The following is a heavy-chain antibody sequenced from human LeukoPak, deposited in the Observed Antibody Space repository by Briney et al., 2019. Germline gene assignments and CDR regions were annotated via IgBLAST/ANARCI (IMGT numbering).Heavy chain of an antibody. CDR2: ISSSGGTI. D-gene: IGHD2-2*01. V-gene: IGHV3-48*04. J-gene: IGHJ6*02. Sequence: GGSLRLSCAASGFPFSSYWVHWVRQAPGKGLEWVSYISSSGGTIYYADSVKGRFTISRDNAKNSLYLQMNSLRAEDTAVYYCARDLSYCTITSFSYYYYGMEVGGRGTTVTVSS. CDR3: ARDLSYCTITSFSYYYYGMEV. CDR1: GFPFSSYW.